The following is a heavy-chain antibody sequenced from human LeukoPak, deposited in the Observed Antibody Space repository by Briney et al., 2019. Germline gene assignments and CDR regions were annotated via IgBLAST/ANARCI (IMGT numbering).Heavy chain of an antibody. V-gene: IGHV1-8*01. CDR3: ARGSRTSNYYYYYMDV. D-gene: IGHD1-14*01. CDR1: GYTFTSHD. CDR2: MNPNSGNT. Sequence: ASVKVSCKASGYTFTSHDINWVRQATGQGLEWMGWMNPNSGNTGYAQKFQGRVTMTRNTSISTAYMELSSLRSEDTAVYYCARGSRTSNYYYYYMDVWGKGTTVTISS. J-gene: IGHJ6*03.